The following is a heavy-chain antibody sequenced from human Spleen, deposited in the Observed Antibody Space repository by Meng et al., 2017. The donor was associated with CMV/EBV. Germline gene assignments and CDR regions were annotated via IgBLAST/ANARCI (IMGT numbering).Heavy chain of an antibody. CDR1: GSTFTGYY. Sequence: CKASGSTFTGYYMHWVRQAPGQGLEWMGWINPNSGGTNYAQKFQGRVTMTRDTSISTAYMELSRLRSDDTAVYYCATEGQLSSGGFDYWGQGTLVTVSS. V-gene: IGHV1-2*02. J-gene: IGHJ4*02. D-gene: IGHD6-6*01. CDR2: INPNSGGT. CDR3: ATEGQLSSGGFDY.